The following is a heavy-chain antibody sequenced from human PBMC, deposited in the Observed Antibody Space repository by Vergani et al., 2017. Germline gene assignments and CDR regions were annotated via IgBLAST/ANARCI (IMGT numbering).Heavy chain of an antibody. J-gene: IGHJ6*03. D-gene: IGHD2-2*01. CDR1: GFTFSSYG. CDR3: AKEVDYSSTGCSPYMDV. V-gene: IGHV3-30*18. Sequence: QVQLVESGGGVVQPGRSLRLSCAASGFTFSSYGMHWVRQAPGKGLEWVAVISYDGSNKYYADSVKGRFTISRDNSKNTLYLQMNSLRAEDTAVYYCAKEVDYSSTGCSPYMDVWGKGTTVTVSS. CDR2: ISYDGSNK.